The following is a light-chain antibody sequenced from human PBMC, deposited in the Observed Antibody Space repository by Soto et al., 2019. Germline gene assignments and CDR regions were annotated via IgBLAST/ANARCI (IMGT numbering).Light chain of an antibody. CDR3: QQYGSSPT. CDR2: GTS. J-gene: IGKJ1*01. V-gene: IGKV3-20*01. CDR1: QNISRS. Sequence: EIVMTQSPVTLSVSPGERATLSCRASQNISRSLAWYQQKPGQGPSLLIYGTSTRAGGVPARFSGGGSGTDFTLTISRLEPEDFAVYYCQQYGSSPTFGQGTKVDI.